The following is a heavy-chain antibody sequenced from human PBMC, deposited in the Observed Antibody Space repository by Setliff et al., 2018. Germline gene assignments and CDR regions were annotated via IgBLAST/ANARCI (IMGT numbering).Heavy chain of an antibody. V-gene: IGHV1-18*01. CDR1: GFTFTIYG. CDR2: ISAFNGYT. D-gene: IGHD6-6*01. CDR3: LRDRPYSNSPEDAFDI. Sequence: ASVKVSCKASGFTFTIYGVNWVRQAPGQGLEWMGWISAFNGYTQYSQKFKGRITVTTDTSTSIAYMELGSLTSDDTAVYYCLRDRPYSNSPEDAFDIWGQGTTVTVSS. J-gene: IGHJ3*02.